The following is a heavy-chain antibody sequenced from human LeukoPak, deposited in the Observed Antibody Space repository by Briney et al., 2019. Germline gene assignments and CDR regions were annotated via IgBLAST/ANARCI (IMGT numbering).Heavy chain of an antibody. CDR1: GGSISSYY. V-gene: IGHV4-59*01. CDR3: ARITFVVEGYGMDV. J-gene: IGHJ6*02. CDR2: IYYSGST. Sequence: SETLSLTCTVSGGSISSYYWSWIRQPPGKGLEWIGYIYYSGSTNYNPSPKSRVTISVDTSKNQFSLKLSSVTAADTAVYYCARITFVVEGYGMDVWGQGTTVTVSS. D-gene: IGHD2-21*01.